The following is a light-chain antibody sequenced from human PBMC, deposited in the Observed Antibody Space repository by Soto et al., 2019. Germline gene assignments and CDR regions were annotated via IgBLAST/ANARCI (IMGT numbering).Light chain of an antibody. Sequence: DVQMTQSPSSVSASVGDRVTITCRASQDVSRWLAWYQQKPGKAPKFLIYAASNLQSGDPSRFRGSGSGTDFTLTISSLQPEDFATYFCQQGKNFPITFGQGTRLELK. V-gene: IGKV1D-12*01. J-gene: IGKJ5*01. CDR3: QQGKNFPIT. CDR1: QDVSRW. CDR2: AAS.